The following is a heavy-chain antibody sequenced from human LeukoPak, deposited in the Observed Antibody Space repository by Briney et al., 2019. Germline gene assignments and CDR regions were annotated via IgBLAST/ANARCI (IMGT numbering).Heavy chain of an antibody. CDR3: ARHDYDFWSGYYKGDAFDI. Sequence: SETLSLTCTVSGGSISSSSYYWGWIRQPPGKGLEWIGSIYYSGSTYYNPSLKSRVIISVDTSKNQFSLKLSSVTAADTAVYYCARHDYDFWSGYYKGDAFDIWGQGTMVTVSS. CDR2: IYYSGST. V-gene: IGHV4-39*01. J-gene: IGHJ3*02. D-gene: IGHD3-3*01. CDR1: GGSISSSSYY.